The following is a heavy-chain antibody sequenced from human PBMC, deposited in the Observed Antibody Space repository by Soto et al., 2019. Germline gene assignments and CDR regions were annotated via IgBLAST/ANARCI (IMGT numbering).Heavy chain of an antibody. J-gene: IGHJ2*01. CDR2: ISSSSSTI. V-gene: IGHV3-48*02. D-gene: IGHD2-15*01. CDR1: GFTFSSYS. CDR3: ARESSVVHHWYFDL. Sequence: GGSLRLSCAASGFTFSSYSMNWVRQAPGKGLEWVSYISSSSSTIYYADSVKGRFTISRDNAKNSLYLQMNSLRDEDTAVYYCARESSVVHHWYFDLWGRGTLVTVYS.